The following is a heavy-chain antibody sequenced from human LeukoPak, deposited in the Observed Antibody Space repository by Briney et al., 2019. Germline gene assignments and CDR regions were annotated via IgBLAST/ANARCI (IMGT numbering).Heavy chain of an antibody. Sequence: GGSLRLSCAASGFSFSNYAMSWVRQAPGKGLEWVSAISGRGANTYYADSVKGRFTISRDNSKNTLYMQMNSLRAEDTAVYYCARGWEGYFDYWGQGTLVTVSS. D-gene: IGHD6-19*01. CDR3: ARGWEGYFDY. CDR2: ISGRGANT. CDR1: GFSFSNYA. V-gene: IGHV3-23*01. J-gene: IGHJ4*02.